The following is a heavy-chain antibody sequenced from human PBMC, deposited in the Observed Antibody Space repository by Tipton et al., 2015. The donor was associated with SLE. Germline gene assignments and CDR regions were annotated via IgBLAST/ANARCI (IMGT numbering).Heavy chain of an antibody. V-gene: IGHV3-30*04. Sequence: LRLSCEASGFTFSLYAVHWVRQAPGKGLEWAAVISSDGSNKYYVDSVKGRFTVSRDNSKNTLYLQMNSLRIEDTAIYYCARDYWAASARGGYFNYWGQGTLVTVSS. CDR3: ARDYWAASARGGYFNY. CDR2: ISSDGSNK. CDR1: GFTFSLYA. J-gene: IGHJ4*02. D-gene: IGHD6-13*01.